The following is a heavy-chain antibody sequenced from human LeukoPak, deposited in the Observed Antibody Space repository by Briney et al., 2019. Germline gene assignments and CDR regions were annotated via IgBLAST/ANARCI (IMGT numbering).Heavy chain of an antibody. J-gene: IGHJ3*02. CDR3: AREKDYFDWFHDAFDI. D-gene: IGHD3-9*01. V-gene: IGHV4-38-2*02. Sequence: SETLSLTCAVSGYSISSGCYWGWIRQPPGKGLEWIGSIYHSGSTYYNPSLKSRVTISVDTSKNQFSLKLSSVTAADTAVYYCAREKDYFDWFHDAFDIWGQGTMVTVSS. CDR2: IYHSGST. CDR1: GYSISSGCY.